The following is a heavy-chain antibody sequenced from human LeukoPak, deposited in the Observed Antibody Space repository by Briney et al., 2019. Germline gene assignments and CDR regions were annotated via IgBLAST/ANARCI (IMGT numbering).Heavy chain of an antibody. J-gene: IGHJ4*02. CDR3: ARGFNTYYSDSSSFHLDY. D-gene: IGHD3-22*01. CDR1: GGSISSGGYY. V-gene: IGHV4-31*03. Sequence: SETLSLTGTVSGGSISSGGYYWSWIRQHPGKGLEWIGYIYYSGSTYYNPSFKSRVTISVDTSKNQFSLKLSSVTAADTAVYYCARGFNTYYSDSSSFHLDYWGRGTLVTVSS. CDR2: IYYSGST.